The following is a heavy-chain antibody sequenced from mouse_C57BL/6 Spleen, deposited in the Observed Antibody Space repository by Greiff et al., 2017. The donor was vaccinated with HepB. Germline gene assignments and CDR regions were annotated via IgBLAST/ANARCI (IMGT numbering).Heavy chain of an antibody. J-gene: IGHJ3*01. D-gene: IGHD1-1*01. CDR3: TSYYYGGVAY. CDR1: GFNIKDYY. V-gene: IGHV14-1*01. CDR2: IDPEDGDT. Sequence: VQLQQSGAELVRPGASVKLSCTASGFNIKDYYMHWVKQRPEQGLEWIGRIDPEDGDTEYAPKFQGKATMTADTSTNTAYLQLSSLTSEDTAVYYCTSYYYGGVAYWGQGTLVTVSA.